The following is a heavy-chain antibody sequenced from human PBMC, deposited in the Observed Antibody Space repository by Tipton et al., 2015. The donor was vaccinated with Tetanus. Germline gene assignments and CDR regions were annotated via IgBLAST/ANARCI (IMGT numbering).Heavy chain of an antibody. CDR3: AREVKDCSGSSCYGGWLGP. J-gene: IGHJ5*02. D-gene: IGHD2-8*02. Sequence: TLSLTCTVSGGSISSYYWGWIRQPPGKGLEWVGFIYHSGSTNYNPSLKSRTTISVDTSKNQFSPKLSSVTAADTAVYYCAREVKDCSGSSCYGGWLGPWGQQPLVPVPS. V-gene: IGHV4-59*01. CDR2: IYHSGST. CDR1: GGSISSYY.